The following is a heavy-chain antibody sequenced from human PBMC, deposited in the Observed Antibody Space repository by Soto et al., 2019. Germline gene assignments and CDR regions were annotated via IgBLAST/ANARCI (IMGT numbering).Heavy chain of an antibody. CDR3: ARVSAVAGRTIDY. CDR2: IYHRGNT. D-gene: IGHD6-19*01. J-gene: IGHJ4*02. V-gene: IGHV4-59*01. Sequence: SETLPLTCAVSGGSISGFYRTWIRQPPGKGLEWIGYIYHRGNTKYNPSLKSRVTISVDTSKNEFSLKLNSVTAADTAVYYCARVSAVAGRTIDYWGQGRLVTVSS. CDR1: GGSISGFY.